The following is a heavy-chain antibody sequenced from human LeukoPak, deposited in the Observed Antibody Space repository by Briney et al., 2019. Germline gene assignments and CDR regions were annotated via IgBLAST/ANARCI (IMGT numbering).Heavy chain of an antibody. V-gene: IGHV3-64*01. CDR1: GFTFSSYA. CDR2: ISSNGGST. J-gene: IGHJ4*02. Sequence: PGGSLRLSCAASGFTFSSYAMHWVRQAPGKGLEYVSAISSNGGSTYYANSVKGRFTISRDNSKNTLYLQMGSLRAEDMAVYYCARGSRMTTVTTSANFDYWGQGTLVTVSS. D-gene: IGHD4-17*01. CDR3: ARGSRMTTVTTSANFDY.